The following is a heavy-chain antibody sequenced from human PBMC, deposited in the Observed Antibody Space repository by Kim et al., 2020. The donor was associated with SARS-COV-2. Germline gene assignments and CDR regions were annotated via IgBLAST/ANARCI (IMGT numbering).Heavy chain of an antibody. CDR3: AREDRSKGVTSSSWYGGWFDP. CDR1: GFTFSDYY. V-gene: IGHV3-11*01. Sequence: GGSLRLSCAASGFTFSDYYMSWIRQAPGKGLEWVSYISSSGSTIYYADSVKGRFTISRDNAKNSLYLQMNSLRAEDTAVYYCAREDRSKGVTSSSWYGGWFDPWGQGTLVTVSS. D-gene: IGHD6-13*01. CDR2: ISSSGSTI. J-gene: IGHJ5*02.